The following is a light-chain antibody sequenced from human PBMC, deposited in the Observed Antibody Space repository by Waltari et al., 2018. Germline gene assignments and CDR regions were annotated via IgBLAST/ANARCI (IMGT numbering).Light chain of an antibody. CDR1: QSVKSNE. V-gene: IGKV3-20*01. Sequence: EIVLTQSPGTLSLSPGDRATLSCRASQSVKSNELAWYQQKPGQAPRLLIYDTSTRATGIPDRFNGSGSGTDFILTISRLEAEDFVLYYCQQYGTPLTFGGGTKVEIK. CDR3: QQYGTPLT. CDR2: DTS. J-gene: IGKJ4*01.